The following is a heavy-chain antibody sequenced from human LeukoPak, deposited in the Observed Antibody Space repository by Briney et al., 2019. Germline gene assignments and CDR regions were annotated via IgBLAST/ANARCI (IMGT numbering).Heavy chain of an antibody. CDR1: GYTFSGYY. J-gene: IGHJ3*02. Sequence: ASVKVSCKASGYTFSGYYIHWVRQAPGQGLEWLGWINPNSGGTKYAQKFQGRVTMTRDTSISTAYMELSRLRSDDTAVYYCEISSSSIIFAFDIWGQGTMVTVSS. CDR2: INPNSGGT. D-gene: IGHD6-6*01. CDR3: EISSSSIIFAFDI. V-gene: IGHV1-2*02.